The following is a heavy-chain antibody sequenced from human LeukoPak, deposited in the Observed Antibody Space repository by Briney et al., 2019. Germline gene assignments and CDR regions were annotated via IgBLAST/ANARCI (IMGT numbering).Heavy chain of an antibody. D-gene: IGHD3-16*02. CDR3: ARGGTGSYRHYYFDY. CDR2: ISYDGSNK. Sequence: SGGSLRLSCEASGFTFRSCAMHWVRQAPGKGLEWVAVISYDGSNKYYADSVKGRFTISRDNSKNTLYLEMNSLRAEDTAMYYCARGGTGSYRHYYFDYWGQGTLVTVSS. CDR1: GFTFRSCA. J-gene: IGHJ4*02. V-gene: IGHV3-30-3*01.